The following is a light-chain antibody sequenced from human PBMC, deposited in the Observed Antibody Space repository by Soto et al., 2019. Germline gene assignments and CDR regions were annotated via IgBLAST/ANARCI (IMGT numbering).Light chain of an antibody. Sequence: DIQMTQSPSSLSVSVGDRVTITCRASQDISYYLNWYQQRPGKAPNLLSYDASNLERGVPSRFTGTRSETTVTFALTSLEPEDVAKYYCQQSDSLPITFGRGKRLEI. CDR2: DAS. J-gene: IGKJ5*01. V-gene: IGKV1-33*01. CDR3: QQSDSLPIT. CDR1: QDISYY.